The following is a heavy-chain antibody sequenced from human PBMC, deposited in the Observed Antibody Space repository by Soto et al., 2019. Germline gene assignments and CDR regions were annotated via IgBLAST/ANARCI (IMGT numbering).Heavy chain of an antibody. CDR2: TSHSGNT. Sequence: TSETLSLTCVVSDGSINSNTWWSWVRQPPDKGLEWIGETSHSGNTKYKPSLKSRGTISVDRSKSQFSLRLTSVTAADTAVYYCARNGGRFFDYWGPGSLVTVSS. CDR3: ARNGGRFFDY. D-gene: IGHD2-8*01. J-gene: IGHJ4*02. V-gene: IGHV4-4*02. CDR1: DGSINSNTW.